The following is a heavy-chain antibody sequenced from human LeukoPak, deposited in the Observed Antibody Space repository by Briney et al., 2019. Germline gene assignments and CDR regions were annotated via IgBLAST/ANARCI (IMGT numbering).Heavy chain of an antibody. J-gene: IGHJ5*02. CDR2: IYYSGST. Sequence: PSETLSLTCTVSGGSISSSSYYWGWIRQPPGKGLEWIGSIYYSGSTYYNPSLKSRVTISVDTSKNQFSLKLSSVTAADTAVCYCARHPYSDSCSSTNCFRNWFDPWGQGTLVSVSS. D-gene: IGHD2-2*01. CDR3: ARHPYSDSCSSTNCFRNWFDP. V-gene: IGHV4-39*01. CDR1: GGSISSSSYY.